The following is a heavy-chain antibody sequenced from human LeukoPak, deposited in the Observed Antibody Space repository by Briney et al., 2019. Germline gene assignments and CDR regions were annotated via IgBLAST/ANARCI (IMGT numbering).Heavy chain of an antibody. V-gene: IGHV3-15*01. CDR1: GFTFRNAW. D-gene: IGHD3-10*01. CDR3: TREPRLWFGELGVGAYYYYMDV. J-gene: IGHJ6*03. Sequence: GGSLRLSCAASGFTFRNAWMSWVRQAPGEGLEWVGRIKSNVDGGTTDYAAPVKGRFTISRDDSKSIAYLQMNSLKTEDTAVYYCTREPRLWFGELGVGAYYYYMDVWGKGTTVTISS. CDR2: IKSNVDGGTT.